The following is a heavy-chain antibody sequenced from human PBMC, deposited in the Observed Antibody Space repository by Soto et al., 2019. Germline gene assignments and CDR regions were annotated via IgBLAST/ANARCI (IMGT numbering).Heavy chain of an antibody. Sequence: GGSLRLSCAASGFTFTSYAMSWVRQAPGKGLEWVSAISGSGGTTYYADSVKGRFTISRDNSKNSLYVQMNSLRAEDTAVYYCGKGGSGRVDYGGKGTRVTVSS. CDR1: GFTFTSYA. J-gene: IGHJ4*02. D-gene: IGHD6-19*01. CDR2: ISGSGGTT. CDR3: GKGGSGRVDY. V-gene: IGHV3-23*01.